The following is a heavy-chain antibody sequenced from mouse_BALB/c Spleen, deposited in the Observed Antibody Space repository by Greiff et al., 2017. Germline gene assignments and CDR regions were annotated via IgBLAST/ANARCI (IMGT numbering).Heavy chain of an antibody. CDR3: AREKYGNPYAMDY. CDR1: GFSLTSYG. V-gene: IGHV2-9*02. Sequence: VKVVESGPGLVAPSQSLSITCTVSGFSLTSYGVHWVRQPPGKGLEWLGVIWAGGSTNYNSALMSRLSISKDNSKSQVFLKMNSLQTDDTAMYYCAREKYGNPYAMDYWGQGTSVTVSS. CDR2: IWAGGST. J-gene: IGHJ4*01. D-gene: IGHD2-10*02.